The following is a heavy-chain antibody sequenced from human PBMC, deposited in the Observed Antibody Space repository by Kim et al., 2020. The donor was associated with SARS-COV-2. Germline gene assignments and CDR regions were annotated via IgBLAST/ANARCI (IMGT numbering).Heavy chain of an antibody. J-gene: IGHJ4*02. CDR1: GGSFSDYS. V-gene: IGHV4-34*01. Sequence: SETLSLTCDISGGSFSDYSWDLIRQPPGKGLEWIGTINRFGSTNYNPSLKSRVSMSVDKSKTQVSLNLNYVTAADTAVYYCRVVGSDFDYWGQGTLVTVSS. CDR2: INRFGST. CDR3: RVVGSDFDY. D-gene: IGHD2-15*01.